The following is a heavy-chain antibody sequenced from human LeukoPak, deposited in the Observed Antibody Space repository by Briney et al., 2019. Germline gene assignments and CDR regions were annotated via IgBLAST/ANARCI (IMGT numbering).Heavy chain of an antibody. J-gene: IGHJ4*02. Sequence: PGGSLRLSCAASGFTFSSYSMNWVRQAPGKGLEWVSSISSSSRYIYYADSVKGRFTISRDNAKNSLYLQMNSLRAEDTAVYYCARVSYDSSGYYVSPFDYWGQGTLVTVSS. CDR1: GFTFSSYS. V-gene: IGHV3-21*01. CDR2: ISSSSRYI. CDR3: ARVSYDSSGYYVSPFDY. D-gene: IGHD3-22*01.